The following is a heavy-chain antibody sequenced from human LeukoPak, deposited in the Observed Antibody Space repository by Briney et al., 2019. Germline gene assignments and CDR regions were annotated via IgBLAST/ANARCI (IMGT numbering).Heavy chain of an antibody. CDR2: ISSSGSTI. V-gene: IGHV3-11*01. J-gene: IGHJ4*02. D-gene: IGHD1-26*01. CDR1: GFTFSDYY. Sequence: GGSLRLSCAASGFTFSDYYMSWIRQAPGKGLEWASYISSSGSTIYYAGSVKGRFTISRDNAKNSLYLQVNSLRAEDTAVYYCASGGPASGSYYRYFDYWGQGTLVTVSS. CDR3: ASGGPASGSYYRYFDY.